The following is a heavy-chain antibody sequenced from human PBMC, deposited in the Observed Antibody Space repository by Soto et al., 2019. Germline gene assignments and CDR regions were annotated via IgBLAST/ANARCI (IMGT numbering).Heavy chain of an antibody. J-gene: IGHJ5*02. CDR2: IYYSGST. V-gene: IGHV4-61*08. D-gene: IGHD6-13*01. CDR1: GGSISSGDYY. CDR3: AVLRMAAAYTWWFDP. Sequence: PSETLSLTCTVSGGSISSGDYYWSWIRQPPGKGLEWIGYIYYSGSTNYSPSLKSRVTISVDASRNQFSLKLSSVTAADTAVYYCAVLRMAAAYTWWFDPWGQGTLVTVSS.